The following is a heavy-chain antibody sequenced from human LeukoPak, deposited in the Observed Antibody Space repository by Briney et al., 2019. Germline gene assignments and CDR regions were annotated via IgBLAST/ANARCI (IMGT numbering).Heavy chain of an antibody. J-gene: IGHJ4*02. Sequence: ASVKVSCKASGYTFTSYYMHWVRQAPGQGLEWMGIINPSGGSTSYAQKFQGRVTMTRDTSTGTVYMELSSLRSEDTAVYYYARGGWISSGYYLQVIDYWGQGTLVTVSS. V-gene: IGHV1-46*01. D-gene: IGHD3-22*01. CDR2: INPSGGST. CDR3: ARGGWISSGYYLQVIDY. CDR1: GYTFTSYY.